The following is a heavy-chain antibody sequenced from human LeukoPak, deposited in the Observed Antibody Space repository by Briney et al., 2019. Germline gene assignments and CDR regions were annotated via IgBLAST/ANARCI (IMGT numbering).Heavy chain of an antibody. J-gene: IGHJ1*01. V-gene: IGHV1-2*02. CDR1: GYTFTGYY. D-gene: IGHD4-17*01. Sequence: ASVKVSCKASGYTFTGYYMHWVRQAPGQGLEWMGWINPNSGGTNYAQKFQGRVTMTRDTSISTAYMELSRLRSDDTAVYYCARDYGDYSEYFQHWGRGTLVTVSS. CDR2: INPNSGGT. CDR3: ARDYGDYSEYFQH.